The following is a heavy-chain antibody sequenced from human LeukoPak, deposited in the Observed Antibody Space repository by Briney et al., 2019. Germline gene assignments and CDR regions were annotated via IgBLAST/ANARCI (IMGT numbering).Heavy chain of an antibody. V-gene: IGHV3-13*04. CDR2: IGTVGDT. J-gene: IGHJ4*02. Sequence: GGSLRLSCAASEFTFSSYDMHWVRQATGKGLEWVSAIGTVGDTYYPDSVKGRFTVSRENAKNSFYLQMNSLTAGDTAVYYCARAPSGWLYRIDYWGQGTLVTVSS. CDR1: EFTFSSYD. D-gene: IGHD2-2*02. CDR3: ARAPSGWLYRIDY.